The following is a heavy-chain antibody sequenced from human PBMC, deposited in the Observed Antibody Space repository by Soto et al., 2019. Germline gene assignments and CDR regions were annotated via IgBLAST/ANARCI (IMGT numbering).Heavy chain of an antibody. J-gene: IGHJ6*02. D-gene: IGHD3-10*01. V-gene: IGHV3-48*03. CDR1: GFTFSSYE. CDR3: ARDTSPYYYGSKYGMDV. CDR2: ISSSGSTI. Sequence: GGSLRLSCAASGFTFSSYEMNWVRQAPGKGLGWVSYISSSGSTIYYADSVKGRFTISRDNAKNSLYLQMNSLRAEDTAVYYCARDTSPYYYGSKYGMDVWGQGTTVTVSS.